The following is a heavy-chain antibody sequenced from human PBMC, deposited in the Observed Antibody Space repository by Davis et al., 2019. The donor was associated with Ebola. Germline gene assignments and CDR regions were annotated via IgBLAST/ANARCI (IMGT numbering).Heavy chain of an antibody. J-gene: IGHJ4*02. V-gene: IGHV3-7*01. D-gene: IGHD6-13*01. Sequence: GESLKISCATSGFTFSSYWMSWVRQAPGKGLEWVANIKEDGSEKYHVDSVKGRFTMSRDNAKNSLFLQMNSLRTEDTATYYCTRSRYHDYWGQGTPVTVSA. CDR3: TRSRYHDY. CDR2: IKEDGSEK. CDR1: GFTFSSYW.